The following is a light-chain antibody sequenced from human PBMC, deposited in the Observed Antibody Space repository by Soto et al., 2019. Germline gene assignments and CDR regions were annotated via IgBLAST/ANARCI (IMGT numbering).Light chain of an antibody. CDR3: QKYGMLTLT. Sequence: EIVLTQSPCTLSLSPGEGATLSCRASQSISNSYLAWYHQKPGQAPRLLIYCSTSRATGIPDRFRGSGSGTKFSLPISKLEAEEFAVYYCQKYGMLTLTFGGGTKVDIK. CDR2: CST. CDR1: QSISNSY. V-gene: IGKV3-20*01. J-gene: IGKJ4*01.